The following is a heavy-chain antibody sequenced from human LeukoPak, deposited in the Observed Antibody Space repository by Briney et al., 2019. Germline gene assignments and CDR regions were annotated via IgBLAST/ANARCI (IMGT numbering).Heavy chain of an antibody. CDR1: GFTFSSFA. J-gene: IGHJ5*02. D-gene: IGHD3-3*02. CDR2: IGHSGGSI. CDR3: AKDSIGTHPHNWFDP. Sequence: GGSLRLSCAASGFTFSSFAMSWVRQAPGKGLDWVSIIGHSGGSIYYADSVKGRFTISRDNSKNTLYLQMNSLRAEDTAVYYCAKDSIGTHPHNWFDPWGQGTLVTVSS. V-gene: IGHV3-23*01.